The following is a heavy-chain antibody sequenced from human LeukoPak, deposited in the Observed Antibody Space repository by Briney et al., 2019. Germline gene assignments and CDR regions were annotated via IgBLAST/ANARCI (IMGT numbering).Heavy chain of an antibody. V-gene: IGHV4-30-2*01. D-gene: IGHD6-6*01. CDR1: GGSISSGGYS. J-gene: IGHJ4*02. CDR3: ARVGGPEGQLGNFDY. Sequence: SQTLSLTCAVSGGSISSGGYSWSWIRQPPGKGLEWIGYIYHSGSTYYNPSLKSRVTISADTSKNQFSLKLSSVTAADTAVYYCARVGGPEGQLGNFDYWGQGTLVTVSS. CDR2: IYHSGST.